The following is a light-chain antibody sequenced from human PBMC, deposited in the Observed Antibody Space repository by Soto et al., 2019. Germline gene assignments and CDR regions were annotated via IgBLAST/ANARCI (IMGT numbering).Light chain of an antibody. CDR3: QQYGSSGT. V-gene: IGKV3-20*01. CDR1: QTVRNNY. J-gene: IGKJ1*01. CDR2: GAS. Sequence: EFVLTQSPGTLSLSPGERATLSCRASQTVRNNYLAWYQQKPGQAPRLLIYGASSRATGTPDRFSGSGSGTDFTLTINRLEPEDFAVYYCQQYGSSGTFGQGTKVDIK.